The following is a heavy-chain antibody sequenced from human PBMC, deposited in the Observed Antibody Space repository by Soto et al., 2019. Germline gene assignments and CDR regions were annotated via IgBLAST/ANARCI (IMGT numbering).Heavy chain of an antibody. D-gene: IGHD2-2*01. CDR1: GVTFSSYA. J-gene: IGHJ6*02. CDR3: AKNSPNIVVVPAASYYHYGMAV. Sequence: GGSLRLSCAASGVTFSSYAMSWVRQAPGKGLEWVSAISGSGGSTYYADSVKGRFTISRDNSKNTLYLQMNSLRAEDAAVYYCAKNSPNIVVVPAASYYHYGMAVWGQGTTVTASS. CDR2: ISGSGGST. V-gene: IGHV3-23*01.